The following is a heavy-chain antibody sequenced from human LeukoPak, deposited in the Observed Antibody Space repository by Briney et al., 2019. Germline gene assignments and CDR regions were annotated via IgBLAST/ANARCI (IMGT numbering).Heavy chain of an antibody. Sequence: GGSLRLSCAASGFTFSSNSMNWVRQAPGGGLEWVSYISSSRSTIYYADSVKGRFTISRDNAKNSLYLQMNSLRAEDTAVYYCARAPTDDYGDYSFDYWGKGTLVTVSS. CDR2: ISSSRSTI. J-gene: IGHJ4*02. CDR3: ARAPTDDYGDYSFDY. V-gene: IGHV3-48*04. D-gene: IGHD4-17*01. CDR1: GFTFSSNS.